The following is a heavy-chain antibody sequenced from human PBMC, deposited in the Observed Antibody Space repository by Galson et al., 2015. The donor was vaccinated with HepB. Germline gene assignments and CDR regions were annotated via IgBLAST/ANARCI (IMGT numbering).Heavy chain of an antibody. CDR3: ARDKSSGWFSYFDY. J-gene: IGHJ4*02. D-gene: IGHD6-19*01. CDR2: ISYDGSNK. Sequence: SLRLSCAASGFTFSSYAMHWVRQAPGKGLEWVAVISYDGSNKYYADSVKGRFTISRDNSKNTLYLQMNSLRAEDTAVYYCARDKSSGWFSYFDYWCQGTLVTVSS. V-gene: IGHV3-30*04. CDR1: GFTFSSYA.